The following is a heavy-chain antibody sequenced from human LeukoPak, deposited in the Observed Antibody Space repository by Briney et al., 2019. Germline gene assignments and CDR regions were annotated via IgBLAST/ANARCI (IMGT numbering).Heavy chain of an antibody. J-gene: IGHJ3*02. V-gene: IGHV4-4*07. CDR2: VYTSGST. CDR3: NMVAAPGAAFDI. D-gene: IGHD2-15*01. Sequence: SETLSLTCSVSGGSISGYYWTWIRQPAGKGLEWIGRVYTSGSTHYNPSLKTRLTMSVDTSKNQFSLKLSSVTAADTAVYYYNMVAAPGAAFDIWGQGTMVTVSS. CDR1: GGSISGYY.